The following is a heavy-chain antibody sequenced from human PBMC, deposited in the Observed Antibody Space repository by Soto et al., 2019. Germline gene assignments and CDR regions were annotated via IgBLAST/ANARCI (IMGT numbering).Heavy chain of an antibody. CDR2: INPILSMS. J-gene: IGHJ4*02. Sequence: QVQLVQSGAEVKRPGSSVKVSCKASGDTFTFYSINWVRQAPGLGLEWMGRINPILSMSNYAQRFQGRVTMTADKSTSTAYMELSSLRPEDTAIYYCASSYGSGYRAFDYWGQGALVTVS. D-gene: IGHD3-10*01. V-gene: IGHV1-69*02. CDR3: ASSYGSGYRAFDY. CDR1: GDTFTFYS.